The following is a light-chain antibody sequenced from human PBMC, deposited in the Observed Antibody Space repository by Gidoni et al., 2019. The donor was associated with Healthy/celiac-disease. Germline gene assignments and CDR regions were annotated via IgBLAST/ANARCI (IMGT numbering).Light chain of an antibody. Sequence: EIVMTQSPATLSVSPGERATLSCRASQSVSSNLAWYQQKPGQAPRLLIYGESTRATGIPARFSGSGSGTEFTLTISSLQSEDFAVYYCQQYNNWPRIFTFGPGTKVDIK. CDR1: QSVSSN. CDR2: GES. J-gene: IGKJ3*01. V-gene: IGKV3-15*01. CDR3: QQYNNWPRIFT.